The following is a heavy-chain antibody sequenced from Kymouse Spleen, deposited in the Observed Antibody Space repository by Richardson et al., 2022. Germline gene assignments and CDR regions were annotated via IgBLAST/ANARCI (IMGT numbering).Heavy chain of an antibody. CDR1: GGSFSGYY. V-gene: IGHV4-34*01. CDR2: INHSGST. Sequence: QVQLQQWGAGLLKPSETLSLTCAVYGGSFSGYYWSWIRQPPGKGLEWIGEINHSGSTNYNPSLKSRVTISVDTSKNQFSLKLSSVTAADTAVYYCARDPHWYGSGSYWDYYYYYGMDVWGQGTTVTVSS. CDR3: ARDPHWYGSGSYWDYYYYYGMDV. D-gene: IGHD3-10*01. J-gene: IGHJ6*02.